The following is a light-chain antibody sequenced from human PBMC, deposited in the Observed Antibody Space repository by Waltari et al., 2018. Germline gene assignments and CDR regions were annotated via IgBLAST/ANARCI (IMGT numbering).Light chain of an antibody. Sequence: QSALTQPASVSGSPGQSITISCSGTSSDVGAYSYVSWYQHNPGTAPKLMIFEVSNRPSGVSDRFSGSKSGNTASLTISGLQAEDEADYYCSSFTTTSTWVFGGGTKLTVL. CDR2: EVS. CDR1: SSDVGAYSY. J-gene: IGLJ3*02. V-gene: IGLV2-14*01. CDR3: SSFTTTSTWV.